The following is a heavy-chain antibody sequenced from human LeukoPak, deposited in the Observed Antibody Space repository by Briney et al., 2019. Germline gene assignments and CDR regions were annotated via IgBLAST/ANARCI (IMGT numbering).Heavy chain of an antibody. CDR2: ISGSGGST. D-gene: IGHD2-21*01. CDR1: GFTFSSYA. CDR3: AKRRPLAYCGGDCSDY. V-gene: IGHV3-23*01. Sequence: PGGSLRLSCAASGFTFSSYAMSWVRQAPGKGLEWVSAISGSGGSTYYADSVKGRFTISRDNSKNTLYLQMNSLRAEDTAVYYCAKRRPLAYCGGDCSDYWGQGTLVTVSS. J-gene: IGHJ4*02.